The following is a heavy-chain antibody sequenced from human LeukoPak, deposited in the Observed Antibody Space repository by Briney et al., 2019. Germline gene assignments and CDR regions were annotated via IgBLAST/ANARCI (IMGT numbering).Heavy chain of an antibody. Sequence: GGPRRLACAAAGFAFSNDFMSWVRQAAGKGLGRVSGIGYIVGSTNYADSVKGRFTISRDNSKHPLCLQMNSLRAEETAVYYCAKGSSYYDSSGRGVSFDDWGQGTLVTVSS. D-gene: IGHD3-22*01. J-gene: IGHJ4*02. CDR1: GFAFSNDF. V-gene: IGHV3-23*01. CDR3: AKGSSYYDSSGRGVSFDD. CDR2: IGYIVGST.